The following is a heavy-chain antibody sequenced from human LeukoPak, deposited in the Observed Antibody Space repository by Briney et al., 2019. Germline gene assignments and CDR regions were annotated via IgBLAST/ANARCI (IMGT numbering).Heavy chain of an antibody. CDR3: ARDHSSGWYAKAGYYYGMDV. J-gene: IGHJ6*02. Sequence: SETLSLTCTVSGGSISHYYWSWIRQPPGKGLEWIGYIYYSGSTNYNPSLKSRVTISVDTSKNQFSLKLSSVTAADTAVYYCARDHSSGWYAKAGYYYGMDVWGQGTTVTVSS. V-gene: IGHV4-59*12. CDR2: IYYSGST. D-gene: IGHD6-19*01. CDR1: GGSISHYY.